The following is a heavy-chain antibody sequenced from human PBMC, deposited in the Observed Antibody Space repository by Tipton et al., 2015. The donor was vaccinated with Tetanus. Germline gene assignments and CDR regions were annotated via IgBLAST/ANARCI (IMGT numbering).Heavy chain of an antibody. V-gene: IGHV4-31*03. CDR1: GDSMTRYY. Sequence: TLSLTCTVSGDSMTRYYWTWVRQHPGKGLEWIGNIYYTELTSYNPSLNSRVSISVDTSKNQFSLRLTSVTAADTAVYFCARGLPREPFFLDYWGQGRHVTVSS. CDR2: IYYTELT. D-gene: IGHD1-26*01. CDR3: ARGLPREPFFLDY. J-gene: IGHJ4*02.